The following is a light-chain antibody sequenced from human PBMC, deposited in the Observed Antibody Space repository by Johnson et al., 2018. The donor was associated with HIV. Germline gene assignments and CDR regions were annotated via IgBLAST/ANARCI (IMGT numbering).Light chain of an antibody. CDR3: GTWDSSLSAHYV. V-gene: IGLV1-51*01. J-gene: IGLJ1*01. Sequence: QSVLTQPPSVSAAPGQTVTISCSGSSSNIGSNYVSWYQQLPGTAPKLLIYDNNKRPSGIPDRFSGSKSGTSAALDITGLQTGDEADYYCGTWDSSLSAHYVFGTGTKITVL. CDR2: DNN. CDR1: SSNIGSNY.